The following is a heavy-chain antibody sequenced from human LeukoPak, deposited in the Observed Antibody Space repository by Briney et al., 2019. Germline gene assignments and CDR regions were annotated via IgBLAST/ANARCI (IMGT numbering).Heavy chain of an antibody. CDR1: GLSFTNHG. CDR2: VRNDGFDT. CDR3: AREDYYDSSGFGGGY. V-gene: IGHV3-30*02. D-gene: IGHD3-22*01. J-gene: IGHJ4*02. Sequence: PGGSLRLSCVTSGLSFTNHGFHWLRQAAGKGLEWVAFVRNDGFDTYHSNSVKGRFTISRDNSKNTLYLQMNSLRAEDTAVYYCAREDYYDSSGFGGGYWGQGTLVTVSS.